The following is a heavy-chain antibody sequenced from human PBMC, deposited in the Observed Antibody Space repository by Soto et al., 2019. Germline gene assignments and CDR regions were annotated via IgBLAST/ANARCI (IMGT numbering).Heavy chain of an antibody. CDR1: GFSFNTGGVG. CDR2: IYWDDDE. J-gene: IGHJ6*02. D-gene: IGHD3-10*01. CDR3: VRNWRYYGGDYYYGMDA. Sequence: ITLKESGPTLVKPTQTLTLTCTFSGFSFNTGGVGVGWVRQPRGKAMEWLALIYWDDDERYRPSLRSRLNITKHTINNQVVLTMTNMDHEDTATYYCVRNWRYYGGDYYYGMDAWGQGTTVTVSS. V-gene: IGHV2-5*02.